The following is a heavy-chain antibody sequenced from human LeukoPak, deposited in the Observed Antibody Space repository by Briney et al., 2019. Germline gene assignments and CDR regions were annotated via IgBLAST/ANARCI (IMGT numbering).Heavy chain of an antibody. D-gene: IGHD2-15*01. J-gene: IGHJ4*02. CDR1: GGTFSSYA. CDR3: ARGDVDLIRQWSLCY. CDR2: IIPIFGTA. V-gene: IGHV1-69*13. Sequence: GASVKVSCKAPGGTFSSYAISWVRQAPGQGLEWMGGIIPIFGTANYAQKFQGRVTITADESTSTAYMELSSLRSEDTAVYYCARGDVDLIRQWSLCYWGQGTLVTVSS.